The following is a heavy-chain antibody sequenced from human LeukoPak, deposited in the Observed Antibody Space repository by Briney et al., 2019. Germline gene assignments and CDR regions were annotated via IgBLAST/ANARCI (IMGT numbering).Heavy chain of an antibody. CDR1: GGSISSSSYY. Sequence: SETLSLTCTVSGGSISSSSYYWGWIRQPPGKGLEWIGSIYYSGSPYYNPSLKSRVTISVDTSKNQFSLKLSSVTAADTAVYYCARHSGYDFWSGYGRDYYYYYMDVWGKGTTVTVSS. CDR2: IYYSGSP. V-gene: IGHV4-39*01. D-gene: IGHD3-3*01. CDR3: ARHSGYDFWSGYGRDYYYYYMDV. J-gene: IGHJ6*03.